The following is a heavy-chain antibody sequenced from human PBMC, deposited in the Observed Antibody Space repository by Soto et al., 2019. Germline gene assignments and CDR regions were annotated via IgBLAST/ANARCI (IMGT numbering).Heavy chain of an antibody. CDR2: IYHSGRT. CDR3: ARERHRSPTGNSGWSVGLNWFDP. J-gene: IGHJ5*02. Sequence: QVQLQQWGAGLLKPSETLSLTCAVSGGSFSGYYWSWIRQPPGKGLEWIGEIYHSGRTNYNPSLQSRVTLSVDTSKNKHSLKLSSVTAADTAVYYCARERHRSPTGNSGWSVGLNWFDPWGQGTPVTVSS. D-gene: IGHD6-19*01. V-gene: IGHV4-34*01. CDR1: GGSFSGYY.